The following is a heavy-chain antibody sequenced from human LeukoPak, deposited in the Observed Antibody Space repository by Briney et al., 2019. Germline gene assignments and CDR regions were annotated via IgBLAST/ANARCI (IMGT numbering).Heavy chain of an antibody. Sequence: ASVKVSCKASGYTFTSYGISWVRQAPGQGLEWMGWISAYNGNTNYAQKLQGRVTMTTDTSTSTAYMELRGLRSDDTAVYYCARLVGYGSGSYYSSRIRNYFDYWGQGTLVTVSS. CDR3: ARLVGYGSGSYYSSRIRNYFDY. CDR1: GYTFTSYG. J-gene: IGHJ4*02. V-gene: IGHV1-18*01. D-gene: IGHD3-10*01. CDR2: ISAYNGNT.